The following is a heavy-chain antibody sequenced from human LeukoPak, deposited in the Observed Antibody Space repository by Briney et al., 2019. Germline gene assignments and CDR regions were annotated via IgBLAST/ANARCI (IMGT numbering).Heavy chain of an antibody. V-gene: IGHV3-23*01. D-gene: IGHD5-24*01. J-gene: IGHJ5*02. CDR3: AKDPVEMATVNWFDP. Sequence: GGSLRLSCAASGFTFSNYAMSWVRQAPGKRLEWVSGISGSGGSTYYADSVKGRFTISRDNSKNTLYLQMNSLRAEDTAVYHCAKDPVEMATVNWFDPWGQGTLVTVSS. CDR1: GFTFSNYA. CDR2: ISGSGGST.